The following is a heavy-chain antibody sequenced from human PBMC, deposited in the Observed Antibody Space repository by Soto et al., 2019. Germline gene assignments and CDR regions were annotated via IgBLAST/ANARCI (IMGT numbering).Heavy chain of an antibody. V-gene: IGHV3-23*01. Sequence: EVQLLESGGGLVQPGGSLRLSCAASGFTFSSYDMRWVRQAPGKGLEWVSAVSGSGGSTYYADSVKGRFTISRDNSKITLYLQMNSLRAEDTSLYYCARRGPGTYFDYWGQGSLVTVSP. CDR3: ARRGPGTYFDY. CDR1: GFTFSSYD. CDR2: VSGSGGST. D-gene: IGHD1-1*01. J-gene: IGHJ4*02.